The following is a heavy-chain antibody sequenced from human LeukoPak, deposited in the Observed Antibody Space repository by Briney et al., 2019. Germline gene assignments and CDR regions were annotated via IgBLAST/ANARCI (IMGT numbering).Heavy chain of an antibody. J-gene: IGHJ6*03. Sequence: ASVKVSCKASGYTFSSNYIHWVRQAPGQGLEWMGLINPIVGSTNYAQKFQGRVTLNTDTSPSTVYMELSSLRSEDKAVYYCARAHSSTSCYVGSCYYYYYMDVWGKGTTVTVSS. CDR3: ARAHSSTSCYVGSCYYYYYMDV. CDR1: GYTFSSNY. D-gene: IGHD2-2*01. V-gene: IGHV1-46*01. CDR2: INPIVGST.